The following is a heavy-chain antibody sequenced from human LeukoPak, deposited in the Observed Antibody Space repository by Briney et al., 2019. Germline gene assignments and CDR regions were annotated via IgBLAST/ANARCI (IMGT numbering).Heavy chain of an antibody. Sequence: SSETLSLTCTVSSDSIYSSNYYWGWIRQPPGKGLEWIGSIYYSGSTYYNSSLKSRVTISVDTSKNQFSLKLSSLTAADTAVYYCARAAYCGGDCYLFDYWGQGTLVTVSS. CDR2: IYYSGST. CDR1: SDSIYSSNYY. J-gene: IGHJ4*02. V-gene: IGHV4-39*01. CDR3: ARAAYCGGDCYLFDY. D-gene: IGHD2-21*02.